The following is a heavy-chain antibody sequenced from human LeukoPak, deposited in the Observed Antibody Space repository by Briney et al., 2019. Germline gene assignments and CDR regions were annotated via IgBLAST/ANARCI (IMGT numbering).Heavy chain of an antibody. V-gene: IGHV1-8*01. Sequence: ASVKVSCKASGYTFTTYDITWVRQATGQGLEWMGWMNPNSGDTAYAQKFQGRVAMTRDASISTAYMELSSLRSEDTAVYYCARGLGDYYDTSDYYYAVPAHWGQGTLVTVSS. CDR1: GYTFTTYD. CDR2: MNPNSGDT. J-gene: IGHJ4*02. CDR3: ARGLGDYYDTSDYYYAVPAH. D-gene: IGHD3-22*01.